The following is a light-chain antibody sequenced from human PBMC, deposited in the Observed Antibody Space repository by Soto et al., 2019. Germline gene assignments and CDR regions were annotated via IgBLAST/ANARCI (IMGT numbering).Light chain of an antibody. J-gene: IGLJ3*02. V-gene: IGLV2-14*01. CDR3: SSYTRYYPWV. CDR1: SSDIGGDDF. CDR2: EVS. Sequence: QSALTQPASVSGSPGQSITISCTGSSSDIGGDDFVSWYQQHPGKAPKILIYEVSNRPSGVSNRFSGSKSGYTASLTISGLQAEDEADYYCSSYTRYYPWVFGGGTKLTVL.